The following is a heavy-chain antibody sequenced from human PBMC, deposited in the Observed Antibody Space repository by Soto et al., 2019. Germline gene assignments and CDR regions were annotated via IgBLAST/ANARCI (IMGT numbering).Heavy chain of an antibody. CDR2: ISSSSSYI. CDR3: ARDCSSTSCYAYYYMDV. Sequence: GGSLRLSCAASGFTFSSYSMNWVRQAPGKGLEWVSSISSSSSYIYYADSVKGRFTISRDNAKNSLYLQMNSLRAEDTAVYYCARDCSSTSCYAYYYMDVWGKGTTVPVS. D-gene: IGHD2-2*01. CDR1: GFTFSSYS. J-gene: IGHJ6*03. V-gene: IGHV3-21*01.